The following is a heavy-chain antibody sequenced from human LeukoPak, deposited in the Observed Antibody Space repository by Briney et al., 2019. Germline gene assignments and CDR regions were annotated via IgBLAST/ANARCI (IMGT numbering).Heavy chain of an antibody. V-gene: IGHV4-4*02. Sequence: SETLSLTCAVSGGSISSSNWWSWVRQPPGKGLEWIGEIYHSGSTNYNPSLKSRVTISVDKSKNQFSLKLSSVTAADTAVYYCARSHRRGYSYGPGDFDYWGQGTLVTVSS. D-gene: IGHD5-18*01. J-gene: IGHJ4*02. CDR1: GGSISSSNW. CDR2: IYHSGST. CDR3: ARSHRRGYSYGPGDFDY.